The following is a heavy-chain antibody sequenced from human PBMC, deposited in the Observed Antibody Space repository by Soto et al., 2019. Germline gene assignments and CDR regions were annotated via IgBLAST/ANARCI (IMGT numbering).Heavy chain of an antibody. J-gene: IGHJ4*02. CDR1: GFTFSSYW. D-gene: IGHD6-19*01. CDR2: INSDGSST. CDR3: VRGEGGWETY. V-gene: IGHV3-74*01. Sequence: EVQLMESGGGLVQPGGSLRLSCAASGFTFSSYWMHWVRQAPGKGLAWVSRINSDGSSTTYADSVKGRFTISRDNAKNTLYLQINSLRAEDTAVYYCVRGEGGWETYRGQGTLVTVSS.